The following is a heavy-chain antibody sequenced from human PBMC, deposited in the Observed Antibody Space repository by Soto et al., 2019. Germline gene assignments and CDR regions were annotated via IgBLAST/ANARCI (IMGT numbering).Heavy chain of an antibody. Sequence: QVQLVQSGAEVKKPGSSVKVSCKASGDSFNTNAIVWVRQAPGQGLEWVGAFVPVFGSADYAQRFQGRVTITADKSTTTGYMELSSLSSEDSAVYYCARGIAGDFGVLLGYNWFDPWGQGTLVTVSS. CDR2: FVPVFGSA. D-gene: IGHD3-3*01. J-gene: IGHJ5*02. V-gene: IGHV1-69*06. CDR1: GDSFNTNA. CDR3: ARGIAGDFGVLLGYNWFDP.